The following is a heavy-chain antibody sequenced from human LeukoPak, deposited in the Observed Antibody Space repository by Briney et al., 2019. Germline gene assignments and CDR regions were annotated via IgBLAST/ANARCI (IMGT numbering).Heavy chain of an antibody. CDR1: GGTFSSYA. D-gene: IGHD2-2*02. CDR2: IIPILGIA. Sequence: ASVTVSCKASGGTFSSYAISWVRQAPGQGLEWMGRIIPILGIANYAQKFQGRVTITADKSTSTAYMELSSLRSEDTAVYYCAGGYCSSTSCYIADWGQGTLVTVSS. J-gene: IGHJ4*02. CDR3: AGGYCSSTSCYIAD. V-gene: IGHV1-69*04.